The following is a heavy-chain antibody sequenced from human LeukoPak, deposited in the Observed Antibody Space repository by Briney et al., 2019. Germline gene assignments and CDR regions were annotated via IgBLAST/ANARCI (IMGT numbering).Heavy chain of an antibody. CDR2: INPSGGSR. CDR3: ARGSIVGAKTLGFGAFDI. D-gene: IGHD1-26*01. CDR1: GYTFTSYY. V-gene: IGHV1-46*01. Sequence: GASVNVSCTASGYTFTSYYMHWVRQAPGQGLEWMGIINPSGGSRSYAQKFQGRVTMTRDTSTSTVYMELSSLRSEDTAVYYCARGSIVGAKTLGFGAFDIWGQGTMVTVSS. J-gene: IGHJ3*02.